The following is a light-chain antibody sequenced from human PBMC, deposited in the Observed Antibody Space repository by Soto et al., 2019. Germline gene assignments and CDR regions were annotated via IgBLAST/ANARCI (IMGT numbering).Light chain of an antibody. V-gene: IGKV3-20*01. Sequence: PGERATLSCRASQSVSSSYLAWYQQKPGQAPRLLIYGASSRATGIPDRFSGSGSGTDFTLTISRLEPEDFAVYYCQQYGSAWTFGQGTKVDIK. J-gene: IGKJ1*01. CDR1: QSVSSSY. CDR3: QQYGSAWT. CDR2: GAS.